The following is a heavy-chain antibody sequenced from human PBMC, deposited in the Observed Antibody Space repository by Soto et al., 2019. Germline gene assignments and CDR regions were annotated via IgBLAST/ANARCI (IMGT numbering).Heavy chain of an antibody. CDR3: ARGTNGGNPAGAFDI. D-gene: IGHD2-15*01. CDR2: IYTSGST. J-gene: IGHJ3*02. Sequence: SETLSLTCNVSAASISSFYCSWIRQLAGKGLEWIGRIYTSGSTNYQPTLKRRVTMSVDTSKNQFSLKLSAVTAADTAVYYCARGTNGGNPAGAFDIWGQGTMVTVSS. V-gene: IGHV4-4*07. CDR1: AASISSFY.